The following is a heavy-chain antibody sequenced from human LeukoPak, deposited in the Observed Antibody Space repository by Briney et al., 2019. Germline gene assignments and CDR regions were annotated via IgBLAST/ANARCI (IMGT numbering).Heavy chain of an antibody. CDR1: GYTFTCYY. CDR3: ARVGVIYDFWSGPRY. D-gene: IGHD3-3*01. J-gene: IGHJ4*02. V-gene: IGHV1-2*06. CDR2: INPNSGGT. Sequence: GASVKVSCKASGYTFTCYYMHWVRQAPGQGLEWMGRINPNSGGTNYAQKFQGRVTMTRDTSISTAYMELSRLRSDDTAVYYCARVGVIYDFWSGPRYWGQGTLVTVSS.